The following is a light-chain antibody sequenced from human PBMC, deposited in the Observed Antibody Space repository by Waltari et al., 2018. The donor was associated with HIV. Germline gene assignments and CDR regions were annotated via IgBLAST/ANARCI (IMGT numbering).Light chain of an antibody. Sequence: DIQMTQSPVFLSSYIGDSVTITCQASQDIKHHLNWYHQSPGKVPKLLIYDTSYLETGVSSRFSGRGSGTDCSLTISNLQPEDIGIFYCQQSHFLWTFGQGTKVEI. CDR1: QDIKHH. J-gene: IGKJ1*01. CDR2: DTS. V-gene: IGKV1-33*01. CDR3: QQSHFLWT.